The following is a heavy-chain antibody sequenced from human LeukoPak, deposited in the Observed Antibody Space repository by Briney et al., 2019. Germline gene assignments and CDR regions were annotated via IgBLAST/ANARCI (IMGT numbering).Heavy chain of an antibody. CDR2: IYTSGST. CDR1: GYSISSGYY. CDR3: ARDGSYFQH. V-gene: IGHV4-4*07. Sequence: SETLSLTCTVSGYSISSGYYWSWIRQPAGKGLEWIGRIYTSGSTNYNPSLKSRVTMSVDTSKNQFSLKLSSVTAADTAVYYCARDGSYFQHWGQGTLVTVSS. J-gene: IGHJ1*01.